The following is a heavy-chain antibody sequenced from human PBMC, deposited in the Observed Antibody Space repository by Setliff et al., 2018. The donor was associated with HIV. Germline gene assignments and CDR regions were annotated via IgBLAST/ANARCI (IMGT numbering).Heavy chain of an antibody. CDR1: GGSISRYY. Sequence: KPSETLSLTCTVSGGSISRYYWSWIRQSPGKGLEWIGSIYYSGSTNYNPSLKSRVTISVDTSKNQFSLKLSSVTAADTAVYYCARGQGCGGGCHYAFEMWGQGTMVTVSS. CDR2: IYYSGST. CDR3: ARGQGCGGGCHYAFEM. V-gene: IGHV4-59*08. D-gene: IGHD2-21*02. J-gene: IGHJ3*02.